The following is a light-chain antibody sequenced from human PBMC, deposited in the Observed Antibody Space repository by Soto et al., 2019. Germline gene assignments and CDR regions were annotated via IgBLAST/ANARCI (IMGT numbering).Light chain of an antibody. Sequence: EVLLTQSPGTLSLSPGERATLSCRASQSVSSNYLAWYQQKSGQAPRLLIYGASHRATGIPDRFSGSGCGTDFTLTIRRLEPEDFAVYYCQQYDTSPRTFGQGTKVEFK. CDR3: QQYDTSPRT. CDR1: QSVSSNY. J-gene: IGKJ1*01. V-gene: IGKV3-20*01. CDR2: GAS.